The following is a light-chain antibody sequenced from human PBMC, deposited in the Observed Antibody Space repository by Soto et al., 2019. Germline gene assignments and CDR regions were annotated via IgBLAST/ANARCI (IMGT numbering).Light chain of an antibody. V-gene: IGLV2-14*03. CDR2: DVN. Sequence: QSALTQPASVSGSPGQSIAISCTGTSSDVGSSNYVSWYQQHPGKAPKLMIFDVNNRPSGVSDRFSGSKSGNTASLTISGLRAEDEADYYCSSHTTSGTYVFGTGTKVTVL. J-gene: IGLJ1*01. CDR3: SSHTTSGTYV. CDR1: SSDVGSSNY.